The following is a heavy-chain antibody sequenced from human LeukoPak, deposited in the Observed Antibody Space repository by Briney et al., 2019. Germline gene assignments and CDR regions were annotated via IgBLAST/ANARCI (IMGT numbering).Heavy chain of an antibody. CDR2: IKQDGSEK. J-gene: IGHJ4*02. D-gene: IGHD6-13*01. Sequence: GGSLRLSCAASGFTFSSYWMSWVRQAPGKGLEWVANIKQDGSEKYYADSVKGRFTVSRDNAKNSLYLQMNSLRVEDTAMYYCAKVAASGISPTDYWGQGTLVTVSS. V-gene: IGHV3-7*01. CDR1: GFTFSSYW. CDR3: AKVAASGISPTDY.